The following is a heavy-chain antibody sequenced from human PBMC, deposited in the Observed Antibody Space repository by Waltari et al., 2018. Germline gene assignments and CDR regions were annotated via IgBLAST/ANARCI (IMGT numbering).Heavy chain of an antibody. D-gene: IGHD6-19*01. Sequence: QVQLVQSGAEVKKPGASVKVSCKASGYTFTGYYMHWVRQAPGPGLEWMGCVNPNRGVTNYAQKFQGWVTMTRDTSISTAYMELSRLRSDDTAVYYCARDLGIAVAGVEYYGMDVWGQGTTVTVSS. V-gene: IGHV1-2*04. J-gene: IGHJ6*02. CDR2: VNPNRGVT. CDR3: ARDLGIAVAGVEYYGMDV. CDR1: GYTFTGYY.